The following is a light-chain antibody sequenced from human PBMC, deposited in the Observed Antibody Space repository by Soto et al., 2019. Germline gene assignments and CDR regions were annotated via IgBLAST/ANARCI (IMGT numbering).Light chain of an antibody. CDR1: SNDVGGYDY. CDR2: DVS. CDR3: SSYTSRATLV. J-gene: IGLJ2*01. V-gene: IGLV2-14*03. Sequence: SALTQPASVSGSPGQSITISCTGTSNDVGGYDYVTWYQHHPGKAPKLMIYDVSNRPSGISDRFSASKSGNTASLTISGLQAEDEAHYYCSSYTSRATLVFGGGTQLTVL.